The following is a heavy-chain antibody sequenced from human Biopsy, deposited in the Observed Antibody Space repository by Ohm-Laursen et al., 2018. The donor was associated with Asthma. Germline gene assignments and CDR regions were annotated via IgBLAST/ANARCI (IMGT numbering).Heavy chain of an antibody. CDR1: GFRFPIYG. D-gene: IGHD1-26*01. CDR3: AKEVFPGWELRRGPEN. V-gene: IGHV3-30*18. Sequence: SLRLSCAASGFRFPIYGMHWVRQGPGKGPEWVALISYDGRETGYVDSVKGRFTISRDNFRNTVHLQMNSLRAEDTAVYYCAKEVFPGWELRRGPENWGQGTLVTVSS. J-gene: IGHJ4*02. CDR2: ISYDGRET.